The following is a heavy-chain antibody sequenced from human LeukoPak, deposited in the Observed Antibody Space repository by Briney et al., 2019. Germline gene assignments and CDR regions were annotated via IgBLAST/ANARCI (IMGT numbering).Heavy chain of an antibody. D-gene: IGHD6-19*01. J-gene: IGHJ6*02. CDR2: INPNSGGT. V-gene: IGHV1-2*02. CDR1: GYTLTEMS. CDR3: ARDLVAVAGTEYYYYYGMDV. Sequence: ASVKVSCKVSGYTLTEMSIHWVRQAPGQGLEWMGWINPNSGGTNYAQKFQGRVTMTRDTSISTAYMELSRLRSDDTAVYYCARDLVAVAGTEYYYYYGMDVWGQGTTVTVSS.